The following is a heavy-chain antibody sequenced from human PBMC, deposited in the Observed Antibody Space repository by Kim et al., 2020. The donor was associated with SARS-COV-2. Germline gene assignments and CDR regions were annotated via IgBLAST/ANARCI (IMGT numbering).Heavy chain of an antibody. CDR3: ARDRITIFGVVIIGNNWFDP. Sequence: SVKVSCKASGGTFSSYAISWVRQAPGQGLEWMGRIIPILGIANYAQKFQGRVTITADKSTSTAYMELSSLRSEDTAVYYCARDRITIFGVVIIGNNWFDPWGQGTLVTVSS. CDR1: GGTFSSYA. J-gene: IGHJ5*02. V-gene: IGHV1-69*04. CDR2: IIPILGIA. D-gene: IGHD3-3*01.